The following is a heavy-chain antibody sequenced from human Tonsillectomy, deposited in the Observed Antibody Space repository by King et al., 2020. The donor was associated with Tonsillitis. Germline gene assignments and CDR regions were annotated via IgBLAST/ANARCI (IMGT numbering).Heavy chain of an antibody. D-gene: IGHD1-26*01. Sequence: VQLVESGGGVVQPGRSLRLSCAASGFTFCSYVMHWVRPAPGKGLEWVAVISYDGSNKYYADSVKGRFTISRDNSKNRLYLQMNSLRAEDTAVYYCAREGLGASLHWGQGTLVTVSS. CDR2: ISYDGSNK. CDR1: GFTFCSYV. CDR3: AREGLGASLH. V-gene: IGHV3-30*01. J-gene: IGHJ4*02.